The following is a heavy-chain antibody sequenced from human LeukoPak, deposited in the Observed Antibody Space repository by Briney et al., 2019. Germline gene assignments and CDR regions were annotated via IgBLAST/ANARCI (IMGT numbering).Heavy chain of an antibody. CDR2: IWYDASSK. Sequence: GGSLRLSCAASGFTFSSYAMSWVRQAPGKGLEWVAVIWYDASSKYYADSVKGRFTISRDNSKSTLYLQMNNLRAEDTAVYYCAREYSGYGIDYWGQGTLVTVSS. CDR1: GFTFSSYA. J-gene: IGHJ4*02. CDR3: AREYSGYGIDY. V-gene: IGHV3-33*08. D-gene: IGHD5-12*01.